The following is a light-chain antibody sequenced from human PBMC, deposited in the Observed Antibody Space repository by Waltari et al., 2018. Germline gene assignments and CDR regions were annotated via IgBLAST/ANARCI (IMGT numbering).Light chain of an antibody. CDR3: QQYDNLPPSLT. J-gene: IGKJ4*01. V-gene: IGKV1-33*01. CDR2: DAS. Sequence: DIQMTQSPSSLSVYVGDRVTITCQASQDISNYLNWYQQKPEKAPKLLIYDASNLETGVQSRSSGSGSGTDFTFTISSLQPEDIATYYCQQYDNLPPSLTFGGGTKVEIK. CDR1: QDISNY.